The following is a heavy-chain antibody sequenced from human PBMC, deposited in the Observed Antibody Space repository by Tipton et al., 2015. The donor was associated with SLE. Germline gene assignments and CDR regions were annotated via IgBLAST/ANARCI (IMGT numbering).Heavy chain of an antibody. D-gene: IGHD3-10*01. J-gene: IGHJ4*02. Sequence: TLSLTCAVYGGSFSGYYWAWNRQSPAKGLEWIGEINHSGSTNYNPSLKSRVTISVDTSKNQFSLKVSSVTAADTAVYYCASPITLVRGVTKDYWGQGTLVTVSS. CDR2: INHSGST. CDR1: GGSFSGYY. V-gene: IGHV4-34*01. CDR3: ASPITLVRGVTKDY.